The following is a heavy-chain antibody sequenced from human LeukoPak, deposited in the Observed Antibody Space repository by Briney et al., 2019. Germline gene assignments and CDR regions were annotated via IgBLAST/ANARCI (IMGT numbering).Heavy chain of an antibody. V-gene: IGHV4-59*08. Sequence: SETLSLTCTVSGESISGFYWTWIRQPPGKGLEWIGYIYDSGSTNYNPSLKSRVSISVDTSKKQFSLKLSSVTAADTAVYYCARRAVFGENWGQGTLVTVSS. CDR1: GESISGFY. CDR2: IYDSGST. J-gene: IGHJ4*02. D-gene: IGHD3-10*02. CDR3: ARRAVFGEN.